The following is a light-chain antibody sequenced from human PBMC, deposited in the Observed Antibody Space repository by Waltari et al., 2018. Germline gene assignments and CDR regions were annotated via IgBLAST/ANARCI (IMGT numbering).Light chain of an antibody. CDR1: SSDVGYYNY. V-gene: IGLV2-11*01. Sequence: QSALTQPRSVSGSPGQSVTISCTGTSSDVGYYNYVSWYQQQPGEAPKVIIYDVNERPSGVPDRFSGSKSGNTASLTISGLQAEDEADYYCCSYAGNYLRVFGGGTKLTVL. CDR2: DVN. CDR3: CSYAGNYLRV. J-gene: IGLJ2*01.